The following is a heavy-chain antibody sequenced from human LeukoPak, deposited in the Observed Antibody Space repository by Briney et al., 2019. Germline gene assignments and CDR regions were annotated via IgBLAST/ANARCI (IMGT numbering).Heavy chain of an antibody. CDR1: GFTFSSYS. V-gene: IGHV3-21*01. J-gene: IGHJ4*02. CDR2: ISSSSSYI. Sequence: GGSLRLSCAASGFTFSSYSMNWVRQAPGKGLGWVSSISSSSSYIYYADSVKGRFTISRDNAKNSLYLQMNSLRAEDTAVYYCARGFRRWLQFGRGYYFDYWGQGTLVTVSS. CDR3: ARGFRRWLQFGRGYYFDY. D-gene: IGHD5-24*01.